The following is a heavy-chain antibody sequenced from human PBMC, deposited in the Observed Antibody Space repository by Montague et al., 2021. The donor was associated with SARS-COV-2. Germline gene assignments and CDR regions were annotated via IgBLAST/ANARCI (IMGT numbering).Heavy chain of an antibody. CDR3: ARRVTGTTVNYYYYGMDV. CDR1: GGSISSSSYY. D-gene: IGHD1-20*01. CDR2: IYYSGST. V-gene: IGHV4-39*01. Sequence: SETLSLTCTVSGGSISSSSYYWGWIRQPPGKGLDWIGSIYYSGSTYYNPSLKSRVTISVDTSKNQFSLKLSSVTAADTAVYYCARRVTGTTVNYYYYGMDVWGQGTTVTVSS. J-gene: IGHJ6*02.